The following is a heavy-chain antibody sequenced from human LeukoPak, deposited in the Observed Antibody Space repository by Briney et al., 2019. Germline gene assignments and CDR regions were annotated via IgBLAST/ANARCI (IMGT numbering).Heavy chain of an antibody. Sequence: SETLSLTCTVSGGSISPYFWSWIRQPPGKGLEWIGCISYTGNTNYNPSLKSRVTISVDTSKNQFSLQLTSVTAADTAVYYCARDDYRGVTNFDPWGQGTLVTVSS. CDR1: GGSISPYF. CDR3: ARDDYRGVTNFDP. CDR2: ISYTGNT. D-gene: IGHD3-10*01. J-gene: IGHJ5*02. V-gene: IGHV4-59*01.